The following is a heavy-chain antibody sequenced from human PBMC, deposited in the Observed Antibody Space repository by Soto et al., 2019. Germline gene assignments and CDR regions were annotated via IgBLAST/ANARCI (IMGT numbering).Heavy chain of an antibody. J-gene: IGHJ6*02. V-gene: IGHV3-21*04. D-gene: IGHD5-18*01. CDR2: ISSRSTYI. CDR3: ARDSGYTYSPYYYYGMDV. CDR1: GFTFSTYS. Sequence: EVQLVESGGGLVKPGGSLRLSCAASGFTFSTYSINWVRQAPGKGLEWVSSISSRSTYIYYADSVKGRFTISRDNAKNSLYLQMNSLRAEDTAVYYCARDSGYTYSPYYYYGMDVWGQGTTVTVSS.